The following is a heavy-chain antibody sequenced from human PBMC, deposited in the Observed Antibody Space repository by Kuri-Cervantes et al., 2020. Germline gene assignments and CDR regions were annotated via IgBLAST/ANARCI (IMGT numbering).Heavy chain of an antibody. CDR2: IKSKTDGGTT. CDR3: AREGITVAGSFDY. D-gene: IGHD6-19*01. Sequence: ETLSLTCTASGGSISSYYWSWIRQPAGKGLEWVGRIKSKTDGGTTDYAAPVKGRFTISRDDSKNTLYLQMNSLKTEDTAVYYCAREGITVAGSFDYWGQGTLVTVSS. V-gene: IGHV3-15*01. CDR1: GGSISSYY. J-gene: IGHJ4*02.